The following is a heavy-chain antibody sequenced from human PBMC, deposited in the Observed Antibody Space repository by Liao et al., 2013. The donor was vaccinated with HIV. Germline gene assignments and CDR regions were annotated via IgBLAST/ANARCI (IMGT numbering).Heavy chain of an antibody. CDR2: IYTSGNT. CDR1: GGSISSYY. D-gene: IGHD5-18*01. J-gene: IGHJ4*02. V-gene: IGHV4-4*07. Sequence: QVQLQESGPGLVKPSETLSLTCTVSGGSISSYYWSWIRQPAGKGLEWIGRIYTSGNTNYNPSLTSRVTLSVDTSKNQFSLKLSSVTAADTAVYYCARVRSYGSYYFDYWGQGTLVTVSS. CDR3: ARVRSYGSYYFDY.